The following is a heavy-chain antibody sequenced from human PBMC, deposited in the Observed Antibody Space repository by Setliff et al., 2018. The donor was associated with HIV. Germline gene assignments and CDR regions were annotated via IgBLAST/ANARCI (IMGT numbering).Heavy chain of an antibody. CDR3: AKGYFDWLRAGTFDS. Sequence: GGSLRLSCAASGFSFRSYAVSWVRQAPGKGLEWVSVISGSGDITYYRESVKGRFTISRDNSKNTVYLQMNSLRAEDTAVYYCAKGYFDWLRAGTFDSWGQGTPVTVSS. V-gene: IGHV3-23*01. D-gene: IGHD3-9*01. CDR2: ISGSGDIT. CDR1: GFSFRSYA. J-gene: IGHJ4*02.